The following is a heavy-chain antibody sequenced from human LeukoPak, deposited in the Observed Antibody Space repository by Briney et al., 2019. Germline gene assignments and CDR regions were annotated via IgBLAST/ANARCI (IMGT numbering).Heavy chain of an antibody. CDR1: GYTLTELS. Sequence: ASVKVSCKVSGYTLTELSMHWVRQAPGKGLEWMGGFDPEDGETIYAQKFQGRVTMTEDTSTDTAYMELSSLRSEDTAVYYCATQSGYSSSWYVFDYWGQGTLVTVSS. J-gene: IGHJ4*02. CDR2: FDPEDGET. D-gene: IGHD6-13*01. V-gene: IGHV1-24*01. CDR3: ATQSGYSSSWYVFDY.